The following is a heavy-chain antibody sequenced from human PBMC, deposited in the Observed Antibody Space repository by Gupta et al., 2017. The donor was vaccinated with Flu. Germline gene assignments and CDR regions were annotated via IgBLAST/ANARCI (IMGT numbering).Heavy chain of an antibody. CDR1: GFDFSSPA. CDR3: VTAERYCSGDSCYSGMSAFDY. V-gene: IGHV3-33*01. J-gene: IGHJ4*02. CDR2: IWSDGSNK. D-gene: IGHD2-15*01. Sequence: GFDFSSPAMHWVRQAPGKGLDWVALIWSDGSNKYYADSVKGRFTISRDNSKNTLSLQMNSLKAEDTAVYYCVTAERYCSGDSCYSGMSAFDYWGQGTLVTVSS.